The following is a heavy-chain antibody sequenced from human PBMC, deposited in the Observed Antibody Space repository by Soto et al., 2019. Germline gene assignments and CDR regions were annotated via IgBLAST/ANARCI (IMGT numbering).Heavy chain of an antibody. D-gene: IGHD2-2*03. V-gene: IGHV3-15*01. CDR3: TTDHGWRDYSYYGMDV. Sequence: GGSLRLSCGASGFTFRNAWMSWVRQAPGKGREWVGRIKSKTDGGTTDYAAPVKGRFTISRDDSKNTLYLQMNSLTTEDTAVYYCTTDHGWRDYSYYGMDVWGQGTTVTVSS. J-gene: IGHJ6*02. CDR2: IKSKTDGGTT. CDR1: GFTFRNAW.